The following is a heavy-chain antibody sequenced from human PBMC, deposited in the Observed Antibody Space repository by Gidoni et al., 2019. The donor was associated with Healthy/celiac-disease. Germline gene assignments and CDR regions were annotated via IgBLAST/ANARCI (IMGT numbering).Heavy chain of an antibody. CDR1: GFIFSSYG. Sequence: QVQLVQSGGGVVQPGRSLRLYCAASGFIFSSYGRHGVRQAPGQGLEWVAVIWYDGSNKYYADSVKGRFTISRDNSKNTLDLQMNSLRAEDTAVYYCARVGYGYWGQGTLVTVSS. V-gene: IGHV3-33*01. J-gene: IGHJ4*02. CDR2: IWYDGSNK. D-gene: IGHD5-12*01. CDR3: ARVGYGY.